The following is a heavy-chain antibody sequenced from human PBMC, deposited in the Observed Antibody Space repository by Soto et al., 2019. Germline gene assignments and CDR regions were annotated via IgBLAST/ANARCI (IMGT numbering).Heavy chain of an antibody. J-gene: IGHJ3*02. D-gene: IGHD2-15*01. CDR3: AKKGLGSLATYCSTGDCHYAFDI. Sequence: EVQLLESGGGLVQPGGSLRLSCAASGFTFGNYAMIWVRQAPGKGLEWVSTISGGGDGTYYADSVRGRFTISRENSRNPVYLQMNSLRAEDTAVYYWAKKGLGSLATYCSTGDCHYAFDIWVQGTMVTVSS. CDR2: ISGGGDGT. V-gene: IGHV3-23*01. CDR1: GFTFGNYA.